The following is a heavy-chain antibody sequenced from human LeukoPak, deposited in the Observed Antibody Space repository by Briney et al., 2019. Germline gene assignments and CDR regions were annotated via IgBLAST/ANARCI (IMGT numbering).Heavy chain of an antibody. CDR2: INPNSGDT. J-gene: IGHJ4*02. CDR3: ARGLLWPTRAVDY. CDR1: GYTFTGYY. Sequence: ASVKVSCKASGYTFTGYYMHWVRQAPGQGLEWMGWINPNSGDTNYAQKFQGRVTMTRDTSISTAYMELSRLRSDDTAVYYCARGLLWPTRAVDYWGQGTLVTVSS. D-gene: IGHD3-10*01. V-gene: IGHV1-2*02.